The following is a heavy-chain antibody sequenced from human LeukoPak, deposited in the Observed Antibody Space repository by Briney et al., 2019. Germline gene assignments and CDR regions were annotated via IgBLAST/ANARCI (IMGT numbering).Heavy chain of an antibody. V-gene: IGHV3-72*01. CDR3: VRVGSVSGSDYLDY. D-gene: IGHD6-19*01. CDR2: SRNKAKSYTT. Sequence: GGSLRLSCAVSGFTFSDHFLDWVRQAPGKGLEWVGRSRNKAKSYTTEYAASVKGRFTISRDDSKNSLYLQMNSLETEDTAVYYCVRVGSVSGSDYLDYWGQGTLVNVSS. CDR1: GFTFSDHF. J-gene: IGHJ4*02.